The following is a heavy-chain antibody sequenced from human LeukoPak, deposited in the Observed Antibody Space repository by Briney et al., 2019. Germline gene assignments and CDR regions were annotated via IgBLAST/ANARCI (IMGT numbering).Heavy chain of an antibody. V-gene: IGHV3-20*04. CDR3: ARSWNTAYDSSGLDAFDI. CDR2: INWNGGST. D-gene: IGHD3-22*01. Sequence: PGGSLRLSCAASGFTFDDYGMSWVRQAPGKGLEWVSGINWNGGSTGYADSVKGRFTISRDNAKNSLYLQMNSLRAEDTALYYCARSWNTAYDSSGLDAFDIWGQGTMVTVSS. J-gene: IGHJ3*02. CDR1: GFTFDDYG.